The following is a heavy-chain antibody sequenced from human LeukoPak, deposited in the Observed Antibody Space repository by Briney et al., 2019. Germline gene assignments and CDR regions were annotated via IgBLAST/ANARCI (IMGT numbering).Heavy chain of an antibody. V-gene: IGHV3-21*01. CDR1: GFTFSSYS. CDR3: ARDLGIAVAGLNYFDY. J-gene: IGHJ4*02. CDR2: ISSSSSYI. D-gene: IGHD6-19*01. Sequence: GGSLRLSCAASGFTFSSYSMNWVRQAPGKGLEWVSSISSSSSYIYYADSVKGRFTISRDNAKNPLYLQMNSLRAEDTAVYYCARDLGIAVAGLNYFDYWGQGTLVTVSS.